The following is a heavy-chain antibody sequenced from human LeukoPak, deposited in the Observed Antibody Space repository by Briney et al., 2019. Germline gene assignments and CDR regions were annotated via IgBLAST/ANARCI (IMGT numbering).Heavy chain of an antibody. CDR1: GFTFSSYA. CDR2: ISYDGSNK. Sequence: GGSLRLSCAASGFTFSSYAMHWVRQAPGKGLEWVAVISYDGSNKYYADSVKGRFTISRDNSKNTLYLQMTSLRAEDTAVYYCARGKWELPFDYWGQGTLVTVSS. D-gene: IGHD1-26*01. V-gene: IGHV3-30-3*01. CDR3: ARGKWELPFDY. J-gene: IGHJ4*02.